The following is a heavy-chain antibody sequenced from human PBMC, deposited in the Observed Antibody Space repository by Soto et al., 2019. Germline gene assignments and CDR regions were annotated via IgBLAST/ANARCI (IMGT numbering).Heavy chain of an antibody. CDR2: ISYDGSNK. CDR1: GFTFISYG. Sequence: GGSLRLSCAASGFTFISYGMHWVRQAPGKGLEWVAVISYDGSNKYYADSVKGRFTISRDNSKNTLYLQMNSLRAEDTAVYYCAKTPPGYCSGGSCYSHAFDIWGQGTMVTVSS. V-gene: IGHV3-30*18. J-gene: IGHJ3*02. D-gene: IGHD2-15*01. CDR3: AKTPPGYCSGGSCYSHAFDI.